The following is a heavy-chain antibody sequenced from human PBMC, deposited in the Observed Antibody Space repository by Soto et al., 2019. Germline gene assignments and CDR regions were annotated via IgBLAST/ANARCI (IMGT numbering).Heavy chain of an antibody. Sequence: EMQLLESGGGLVQPGGSLRLSCAASGFTFSSFAMSWVLQAPGKWLDWVSAISGSGGSTYSADSVKGRFTISRDNSKNTLYLQMSSLRAEDTAVYYCARVFSACKGAPPDFWGQGSLVTVSS. D-gene: IGHD2-15*01. V-gene: IGHV3-23*01. J-gene: IGHJ4*02. CDR3: ARVFSACKGAPPDF. CDR1: GFTFSSFA. CDR2: ISGSGGST.